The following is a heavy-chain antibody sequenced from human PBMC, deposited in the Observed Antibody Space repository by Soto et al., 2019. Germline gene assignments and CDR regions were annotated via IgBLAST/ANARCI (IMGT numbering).Heavy chain of an antibody. CDR1: GYSFTSYC. V-gene: IGHV5-51*01. D-gene: IGHD3-3*01. J-gene: IGHJ6*02. CDR3: ARHAYDFWSGHPNPRYYYGMDV. Sequence: GESLKISCMGSGYSFTSYCIGWVRQMHGKGLEWMGSIYPGDSNTTYSPSLQGQVTISVDKSISTAYLQWSSLKATDTAMYYCARHAYDFWSGHPNPRYYYGMDVWGQGTTVTVSS. CDR2: IYPGDSNT.